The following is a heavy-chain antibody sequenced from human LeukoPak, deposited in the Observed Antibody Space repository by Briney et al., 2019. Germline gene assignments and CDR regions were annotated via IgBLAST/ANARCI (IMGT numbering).Heavy chain of an antibody. CDR2: ISGGSDPSTHFA. J-gene: IGHJ4*02. V-gene: IGHV3-23*01. CDR1: GSTFIISA. CDR3: PKDVLASGWRGFDY. D-gene: IGHD6-19*01. Sequence: GGSLTHSCAASGSTFIISAMTWVRQTPGKGLEWVSAISGGSDPSTHFAFYADSVRGRFTISKDKSKNTLFLQMASLRVEDTAVYYCPKDVLASGWRGFDYWGQGVLVTVSP.